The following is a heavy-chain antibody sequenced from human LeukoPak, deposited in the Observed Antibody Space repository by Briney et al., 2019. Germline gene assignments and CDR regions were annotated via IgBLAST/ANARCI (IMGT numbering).Heavy chain of an antibody. Sequence: GGSLRLSCAASGFTFSSYGMHWVRQAPGKGLEWVAVISYDGSNKYYADSVKGRFTISRDNSKNTLYLQMNSLRAEDTAVYYCARDRGSGSRKLYYFDYWGQGTLVTVSS. J-gene: IGHJ4*02. CDR2: ISYDGSNK. CDR1: GFTFSSYG. D-gene: IGHD3-10*01. CDR3: ARDRGSGSRKLYYFDY. V-gene: IGHV3-30*03.